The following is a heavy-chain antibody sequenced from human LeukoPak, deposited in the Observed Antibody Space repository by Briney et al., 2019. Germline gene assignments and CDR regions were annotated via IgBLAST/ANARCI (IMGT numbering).Heavy chain of an antibody. D-gene: IGHD4-17*01. Sequence: SEALPLTCTVSGGSISNYYWSWIRQPPGKGLEWIGYIHYSGSSNYNPSLKSRVTISVDTSKKQFSLKLSSVTAADTAVYYCARGYGDYRVYYFDYWGQGTLVTVSS. CDR2: IHYSGSS. CDR1: GGSISNYY. V-gene: IGHV4-59*08. J-gene: IGHJ4*02. CDR3: ARGYGDYRVYYFDY.